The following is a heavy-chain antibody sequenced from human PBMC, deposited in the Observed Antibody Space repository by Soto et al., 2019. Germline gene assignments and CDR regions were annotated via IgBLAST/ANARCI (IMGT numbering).Heavy chain of an antibody. D-gene: IGHD3-3*01. J-gene: IGHJ3*02. CDR1: GFTFYTYA. CDR2: ITGSGDTT. CDR3: AKDRSVLGVVHYAFDM. V-gene: IGHV3-23*01. Sequence: PGGSLRLSCAASGFTFYTYAMTWVRQGPGEGLEWVSTITGSGDTTYYADSVKGRFTISRDNSKNTLYLQMNSLGVEDTAVYYCAKDRSVLGVVHYAFDMWGQGTMVTVSS.